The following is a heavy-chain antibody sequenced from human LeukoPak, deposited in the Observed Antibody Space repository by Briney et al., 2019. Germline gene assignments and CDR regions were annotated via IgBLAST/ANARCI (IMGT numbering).Heavy chain of an antibody. CDR2: IYSGGET. D-gene: IGHD3-22*01. V-gene: IGHV3-66*01. J-gene: IGHJ4*02. Sequence: GGSLRLSRAASGFTVSSNYMNWVRQAPGKGLEWVSVIYSGGETYYADSVKGRFTISRDISKNTLYLQMNSLRAEDTAVYYCARDRGAYYYDTGYWGQGTLVTVSS. CDR3: ARDRGAYYYDTGY. CDR1: GFTVSSNY.